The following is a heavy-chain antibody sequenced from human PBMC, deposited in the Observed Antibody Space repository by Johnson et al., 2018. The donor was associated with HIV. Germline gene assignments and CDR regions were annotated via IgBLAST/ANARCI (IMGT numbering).Heavy chain of an antibody. CDR2: IWYDGSNK. D-gene: IGHD3-22*01. CDR1: GFTFSDYG. J-gene: IGHJ3*02. V-gene: IGHV3-33*01. CDR3: ASLGVITYDAFDI. Sequence: QVQLVESGGGVVQPGRSLRLSCAASGFTFSDYGMHWVRQAPGKGLEWVAVIWYDGSNKYYADSVKGRFTISRDNSKNTLYLQMNSLRAEDTAVYYCASLGVITYDAFDIWGQGTMVTVSS.